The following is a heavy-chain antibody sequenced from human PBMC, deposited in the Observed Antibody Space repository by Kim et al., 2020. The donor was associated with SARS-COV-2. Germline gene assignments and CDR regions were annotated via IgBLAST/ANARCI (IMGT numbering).Heavy chain of an antibody. D-gene: IGHD1-26*01. CDR1: GYTFTSYA. CDR3: ARGWEGSYFNY. CDR2: INNNTGNP. J-gene: IGHJ4*02. Sequence: ASVKVSCKASGYTFTSYAMNWVRQAPGQGLEWMGWINNNTGNPTYAQGFTGRFVFSLDTSVSTTYLQISSLKAEDTAVYYCARGWEGSYFNYWGQGTLVTVSS. V-gene: IGHV7-4-1*02.